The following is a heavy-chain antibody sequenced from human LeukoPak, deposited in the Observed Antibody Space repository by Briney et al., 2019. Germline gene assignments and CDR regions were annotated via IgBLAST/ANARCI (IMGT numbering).Heavy chain of an antibody. J-gene: IGHJ4*02. V-gene: IGHV3-7*03. CDR1: GFTFSSYW. CDR2: INHNGNVN. CDR3: ARSIAGRWGSFDD. D-gene: IGHD6-6*01. Sequence: GGSLRLSCAASGFTFSSYWMNWARQAPGKGLEWVASINHNGNVNYYVDSVKGRFTISRDNAKNSLYLQMNSLRAEDTAVYYCARSIAGRWGSFDDWGQGTPVTVSS.